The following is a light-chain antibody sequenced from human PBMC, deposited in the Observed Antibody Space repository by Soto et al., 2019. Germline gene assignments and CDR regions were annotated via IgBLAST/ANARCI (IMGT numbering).Light chain of an antibody. J-gene: IGLJ1*01. CDR2: DVI. Sequence: QSALTQPASVSGSPGQSVAISCTGTTSDVGGYNYVSWYQQHPGKAPKLIIQDVINRPSGVSDRFSGSKSGNTASLTISGLQAEDEADYYCSTYTSTRTYVFGSGTKVTVL. CDR3: STYTSTRTYV. CDR1: TSDVGGYNY. V-gene: IGLV2-14*01.